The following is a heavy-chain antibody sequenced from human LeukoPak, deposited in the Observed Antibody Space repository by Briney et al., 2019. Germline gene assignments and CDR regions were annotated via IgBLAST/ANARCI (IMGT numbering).Heavy chain of an antibody. CDR2: ITAIGSST. CDR3: EKDRAMIVSSDAFDI. Sequence: GGSLRLSCAASGFTFSNYAMSWVRQAPGGGLEWVSAITAIGSSTYYAHSVKGRFTISRDNSKNTLCLQMNSLRAEDTAVYYCEKDRAMIVSSDAFDIWGQGTMVTVSS. D-gene: IGHD3-22*01. CDR1: GFTFSNYA. V-gene: IGHV3-23*01. J-gene: IGHJ3*02.